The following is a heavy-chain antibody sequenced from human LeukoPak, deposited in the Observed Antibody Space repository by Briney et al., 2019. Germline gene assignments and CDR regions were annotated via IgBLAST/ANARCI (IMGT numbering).Heavy chain of an antibody. CDR3: ARPTDVAEYFQH. CDR1: GYSISSGYY. Sequence: SETLSLTCTVSGYSISSGYYWGWIRQPPGKGLEWIGSIYYSGSTYYNPSLKSRVTISVDTSKNQFSLKLSSVTAADMAVYYCARPTDVAEYFQHWGQGTLVTVSS. V-gene: IGHV4-38-2*02. CDR2: IYYSGST. D-gene: IGHD4-17*01. J-gene: IGHJ1*01.